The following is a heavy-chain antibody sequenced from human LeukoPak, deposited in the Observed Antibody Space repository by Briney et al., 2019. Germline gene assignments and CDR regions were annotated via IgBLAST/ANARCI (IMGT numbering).Heavy chain of an antibody. J-gene: IGHJ4*02. CDR1: GFTFSSYS. Sequence: GGSLRLSCAASGFTFSSYSMNWVRQAPGKGLEWVSYISSSSSTIYYADSVKGRFTISRDNAKNSLYLQMNSLRAEDTAVYYCARGGQRYYDSSGCPDYWGQGTLVTVSS. D-gene: IGHD3-22*01. CDR3: ARGGQRYYDSSGCPDY. CDR2: ISSSSSTI. V-gene: IGHV3-48*01.